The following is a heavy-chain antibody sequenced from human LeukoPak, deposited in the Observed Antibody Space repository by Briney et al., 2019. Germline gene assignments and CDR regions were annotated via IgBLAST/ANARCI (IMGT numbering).Heavy chain of an antibody. D-gene: IGHD3-22*01. CDR2: ISGSGGST. V-gene: IGHV3-23*01. J-gene: IGHJ4*02. Sequence: GGSLRLSCAASGFTFSSYAMSWVRQAPGKGLEWASAISGSGGSTYYADSVKGRFTISRDNSKNTLYLQMNSLRAEDTAVYYCASHYDSSGKPFDYWGQGTLVTVSS. CDR3: ASHYDSSGKPFDY. CDR1: GFTFSSYA.